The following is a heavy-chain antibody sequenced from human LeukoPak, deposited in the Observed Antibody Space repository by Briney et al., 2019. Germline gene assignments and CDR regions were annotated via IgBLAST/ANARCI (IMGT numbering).Heavy chain of an antibody. CDR2: IRYDGSNK. CDR3: ARRRLYYFDY. Sequence: GGSLRLSCAASGFTFSSYGMHWVRQAPGKGLEWVAFIRYDGSNKYYADSVKGRFTISRDNSKNTLYLQMNSLRAEDTAVYYCARRRLYYFDYWGQGTLVTVSS. D-gene: IGHD2-21*02. V-gene: IGHV3-30*02. J-gene: IGHJ4*02. CDR1: GFTFSSYG.